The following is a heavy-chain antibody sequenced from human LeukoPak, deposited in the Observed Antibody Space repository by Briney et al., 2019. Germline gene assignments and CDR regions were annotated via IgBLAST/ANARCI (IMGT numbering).Heavy chain of an antibody. D-gene: IGHD3-3*01. V-gene: IGHV3-48*03. CDR3: AKDPGKAWSGGDY. CDR2: ISSSGSII. CDR1: GFTFSTYE. J-gene: IGHJ4*02. Sequence: GGSLRLSCAASGFTFSTYEMNWVRQAPGKGLEWVSYISSSGSIIHYADSVQGRFTISRDNAKKSLYLQMNSLRPEDTAVYFCAKDPGKAWSGGDYWGQGTLVTVSS.